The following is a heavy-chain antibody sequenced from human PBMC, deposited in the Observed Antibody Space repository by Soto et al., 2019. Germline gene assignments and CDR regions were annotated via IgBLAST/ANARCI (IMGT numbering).Heavy chain of an antibody. V-gene: IGHV3-33*01. CDR3: ARDLYYDFWSGYYTGIGPFYYYYGMDV. Sequence: GGSLRLSCAASGFTFSSYGMHWVRQAPGKGLEWVAVIWYDGSNKYYADSVKGRFTISRDNSKNTLYLQMNSLRAEDTAVYYCARDLYYDFWSGYYTGIGPFYYYYGMDVWGQGTTVTVSS. CDR1: GFTFSSYG. J-gene: IGHJ6*02. CDR2: IWYDGSNK. D-gene: IGHD3-3*01.